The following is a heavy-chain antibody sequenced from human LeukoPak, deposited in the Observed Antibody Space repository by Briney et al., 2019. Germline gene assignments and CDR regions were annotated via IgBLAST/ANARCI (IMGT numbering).Heavy chain of an antibody. CDR1: GGSFSGYY. CDR3: ARTHTRITMVRGNRNWFDP. Sequence: PSETLSLTCAVYGGSFSGYYWSWIRQPPGKGLEWIGETNHSGSTNYNPSLKSRVTISVDTSKNQFSLKLSSVTAADTAVYYCARTHTRITMVRGNRNWFDPWGQGTLVTVSS. D-gene: IGHD3-10*01. V-gene: IGHV4-34*01. J-gene: IGHJ5*02. CDR2: TNHSGST.